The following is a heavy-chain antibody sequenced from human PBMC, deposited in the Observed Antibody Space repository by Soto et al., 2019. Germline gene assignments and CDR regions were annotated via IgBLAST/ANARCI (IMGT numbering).Heavy chain of an antibody. J-gene: IGHJ4*02. V-gene: IGHV4-30-4*01. D-gene: IGHD2-15*01. CDR2: IYHSGKT. CDR3: ARDRSNSPDYFDY. CDR1: GGSVSSDEYY. Sequence: SETLSLTCTVSGGSVSSDEYYWTWIRQPPGKGLEWVGYIYHSGKTNYNPSLNSRLTISLDTSKNQFSLKLTSVSAADTAVYYCARDRSNSPDYFDYWGQLTLFPVS.